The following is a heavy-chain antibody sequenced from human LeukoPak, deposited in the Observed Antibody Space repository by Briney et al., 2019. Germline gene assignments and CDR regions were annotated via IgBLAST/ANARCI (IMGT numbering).Heavy chain of an antibody. Sequence: ASVKVSCKASGYTFTGYYIHWVRQAPGQGLEWMGRINPSGGSTSYAQKFQGRVTMTRDTSTSTVYMELRSLRSEDTAVYYCARGSLLILRFLEWEPINWFDPWGQGTLVTVSS. J-gene: IGHJ5*02. CDR1: GYTFTGYY. D-gene: IGHD3-3*01. CDR2: INPSGGST. V-gene: IGHV1-46*01. CDR3: ARGSLLILRFLEWEPINWFDP.